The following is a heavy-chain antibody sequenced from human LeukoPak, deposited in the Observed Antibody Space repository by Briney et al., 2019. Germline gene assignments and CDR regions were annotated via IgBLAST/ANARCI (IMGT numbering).Heavy chain of an antibody. J-gene: IGHJ4*02. CDR2: IRSKAYGGTA. CDR1: GFTFGDYA. D-gene: IGHD3-22*01. Sequence: GGSLRLSCTASGFTFGDYAMSWFRQAPGKGLEWVGFIRSKAYGGTAEYAASVKGRFTISRDDSKSTAYLQMNSLKTEDTAVYYCTRDRNYYDSSGPRGDYWGQGTLVTVSS. V-gene: IGHV3-49*03. CDR3: TRDRNYYDSSGPRGDY.